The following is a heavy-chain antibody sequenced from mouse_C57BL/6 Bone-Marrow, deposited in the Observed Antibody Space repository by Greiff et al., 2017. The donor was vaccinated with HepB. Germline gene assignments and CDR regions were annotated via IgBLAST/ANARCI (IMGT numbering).Heavy chain of an antibody. CDR3: ARGGWDFDY. CDR1: GYTFTDYY. Sequence: VQLQQSGPVLVKPGASVKMSCKASGYTFTDYYMNWVKQSHGKSLEWIGVINPYNGGTSYNQKFKGKATLTVDKSSSTAYMELNSLTSEDSAVYYCARGGWDFDYWGQGTTLTVSS. D-gene: IGHD3-3*01. CDR2: INPYNGGT. J-gene: IGHJ2*01. V-gene: IGHV1-19*01.